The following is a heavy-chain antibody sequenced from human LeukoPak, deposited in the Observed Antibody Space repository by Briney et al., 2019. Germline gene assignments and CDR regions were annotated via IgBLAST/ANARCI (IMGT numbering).Heavy chain of an antibody. CDR1: GYSFTSYW. Sequence: GESLKISCKGSGYSFTSYWISWVRQMPGKGLEWMGRIDPSDSYTNYSPSFQGHVTISADKSISTAYLQWSSLKASDTAMYYCASGRYFDPDYWGQGTLVTVSS. J-gene: IGHJ4*02. CDR2: IDPSDSYT. CDR3: ASGRYFDPDY. V-gene: IGHV5-10-1*01. D-gene: IGHD3-9*01.